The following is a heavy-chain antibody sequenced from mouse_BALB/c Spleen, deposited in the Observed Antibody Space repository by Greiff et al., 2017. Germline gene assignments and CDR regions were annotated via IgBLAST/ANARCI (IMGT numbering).Heavy chain of an antibody. Sequence: EVKVVESGGGLVKPGGSLKLSCAASGFTFSSYAMSWVRQTPEKRLEWVATISSGGSYTYYPDSVKGRFTISRDNAKNTLYLQMSSLRSEDTAMYYCARHEKLGSSYVYWGQGTTLTVSS. J-gene: IGHJ2*01. V-gene: IGHV5-9-3*01. D-gene: IGHD1-1*01. CDR3: ARHEKLGSSYVY. CDR2: ISSGGSYT. CDR1: GFTFSSYA.